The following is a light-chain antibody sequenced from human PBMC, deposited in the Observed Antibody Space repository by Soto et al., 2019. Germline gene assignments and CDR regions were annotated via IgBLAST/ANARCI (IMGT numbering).Light chain of an antibody. Sequence: QSVLTQPPSASGSPGQSVTISCTGSSSDVGGYNYVSWYQQHPGKAPKLMIYEVSKRSSGVPVRFSGSKSGNTASLTVSGLQAEDEADYYCSSYAGSNMGVFGTGTKVTVL. CDR2: EVS. CDR1: SSDVGGYNY. J-gene: IGLJ1*01. V-gene: IGLV2-8*01. CDR3: SSYAGSNMGV.